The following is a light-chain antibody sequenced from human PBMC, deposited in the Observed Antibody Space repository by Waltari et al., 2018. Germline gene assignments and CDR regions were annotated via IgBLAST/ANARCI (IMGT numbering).Light chain of an antibody. CDR2: GAS. J-gene: IGKJ4*01. Sequence: EIVMTQSPATLSVSPGERATLSCRASQSVSSNLAWYQQKPGQAPRLLIYGASTRATGIPARFSGSGSGTEFTLTISSLQSEDFAVYYCQQYNNWPPVFGGGTKVRSN. V-gene: IGKV3-15*01. CDR3: QQYNNWPPV. CDR1: QSVSSN.